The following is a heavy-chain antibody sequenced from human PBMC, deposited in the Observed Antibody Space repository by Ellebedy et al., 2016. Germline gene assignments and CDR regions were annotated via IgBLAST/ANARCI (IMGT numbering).Heavy chain of an antibody. Sequence: GGSLRLXXAASGFTLSDYSMNWVRQAPGKGLEWVSGIGVSGILKHYADSVQGRFTISRDNFRNTLHLQMNNLRGEDTAVYFCRQGHYADYWGQGTLVTVSS. J-gene: IGHJ4*02. CDR1: GFTLSDYS. V-gene: IGHV3-23*05. CDR3: RQGHYADY. D-gene: IGHD2-2*01. CDR2: IGVSGILK.